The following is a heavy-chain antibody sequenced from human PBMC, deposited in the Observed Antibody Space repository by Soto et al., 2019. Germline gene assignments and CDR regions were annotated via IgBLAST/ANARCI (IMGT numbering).Heavy chain of an antibody. CDR2: IIPIFGTA. J-gene: IGHJ4*02. Sequence: GASVKVSCKASGGTFSSYAISWVRQAPGQGLEWMGGIIPIFGTANYAQKFQGRVTITADESTSTAYMELSSLRSEDTAVYYCARDSVTMVRGVYFDYWGEGTRVTYPQ. CDR3: ARDSVTMVRGVYFDY. V-gene: IGHV1-69*13. CDR1: GGTFSSYA. D-gene: IGHD3-10*01.